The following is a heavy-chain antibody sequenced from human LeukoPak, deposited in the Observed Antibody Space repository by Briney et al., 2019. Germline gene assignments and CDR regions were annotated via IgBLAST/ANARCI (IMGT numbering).Heavy chain of an antibody. CDR3: ARAGPNWRIDF. CDR1: GFTLSGSW. D-gene: IGHD2-8*01. V-gene: IGHV3-74*01. J-gene: IGHJ4*02. CDR2: INHDGSSI. Sequence: GGSLTLSYAASGFTLSGSWIHWVRQAPGKGLLWVSLINHDGSSIIYADSVKGRFTISRDNARNTLYLQMNSLRVDDTAMYYCARAGPNWRIDFWGQGTLVTVSS.